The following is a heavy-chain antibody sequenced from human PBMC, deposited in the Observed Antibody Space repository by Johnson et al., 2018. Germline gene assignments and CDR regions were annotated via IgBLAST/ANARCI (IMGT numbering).Heavy chain of an antibody. D-gene: IGHD3-10*01. J-gene: IGHJ3*02. V-gene: IGHV4-34*01. Sequence: QVQLQQWGAGLLKPSETLSLTCAVYGGSFSGYYWSWIRQPPGKGLEWLGEINHSGSTTYNPSLKSRFTISVDPSKTPFSLKLHSVTAPATAVYYCARQFGRRRMNMVRGVSRTPDAFDIWGQGTMVTVSS. CDR3: ARQFGRRRMNMVRGVSRTPDAFDI. CDR2: INHSGST. CDR1: GGSFSGYY.